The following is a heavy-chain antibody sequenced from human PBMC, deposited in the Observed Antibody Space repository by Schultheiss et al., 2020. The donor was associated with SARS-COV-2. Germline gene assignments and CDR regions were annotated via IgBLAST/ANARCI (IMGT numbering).Heavy chain of an antibody. CDR3: ARGTRELHAFDI. Sequence: SETLSLTCAVSGGSISSYYWSWIRQPPGKGLEWIGSIYYSGSTYYNPSLKSRVTISVDTSKNQFSLKLSSVTAADTAVYYCARGTRELHAFDIWGQGTMVTVSS. D-gene: IGHD4-23*01. CDR1: GGSISSYY. CDR2: IYYSGST. J-gene: IGHJ3*02. V-gene: IGHV4-59*01.